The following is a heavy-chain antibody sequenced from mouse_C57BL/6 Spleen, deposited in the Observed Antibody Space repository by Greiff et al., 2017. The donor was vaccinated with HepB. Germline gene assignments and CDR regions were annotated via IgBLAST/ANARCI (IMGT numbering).Heavy chain of an antibody. J-gene: IGHJ1*03. D-gene: IGHD1-1*01. CDR3: ARSYYGHWNWYFDV. CDR1: GYTFTTYP. CDR2: FHPYNDDT. V-gene: IGHV1-47*01. Sequence: VKLQESGAELVKPGASVKMSCKASGYTFTTYPIEWMKQNHGKSLEWIGNFHPYNDDTKYNEKFKGKATLTVEKSSSTVYLELSRLTSDDSAVYYCARSYYGHWNWYFDVWGTGTTVTVSS.